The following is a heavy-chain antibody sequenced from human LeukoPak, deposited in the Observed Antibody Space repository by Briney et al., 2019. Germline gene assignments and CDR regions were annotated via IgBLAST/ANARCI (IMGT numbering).Heavy chain of an antibody. CDR2: IIPIFGTA. CDR1: GGTFSSYA. Sequence: SVKVSCKASGGTFSSYAISWVRQAPGQGLEWMGRIIPIFGTANYAQKFQGRVTITTDESTSTAYMELSSLRSEDTAVYYCAKDVSEQLVSLDYWGQGTLVTVSS. D-gene: IGHD6-13*01. J-gene: IGHJ4*02. V-gene: IGHV1-69*05. CDR3: AKDVSEQLVSLDY.